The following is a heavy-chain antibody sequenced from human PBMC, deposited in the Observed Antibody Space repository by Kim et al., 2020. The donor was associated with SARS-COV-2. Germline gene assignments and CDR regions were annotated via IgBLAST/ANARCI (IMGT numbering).Heavy chain of an antibody. CDR3: ARGDWGWGWRSYYMDV. V-gene: IGHV4-61*01. CDR2: IYYSGST. D-gene: IGHD7-27*01. J-gene: IGHJ6*03. CDR1: GGSVSSGSYY. Sequence: SETLSLTCTVSGGSVSSGSYYWSWIRQPPGKGLEWIGYIYYSGSTNYNPSLKSRVTISVDTSKNQFSLKLSSVTAADTAVYYCARGDWGWGWRSYYMDVWGKGTTVTVSS.